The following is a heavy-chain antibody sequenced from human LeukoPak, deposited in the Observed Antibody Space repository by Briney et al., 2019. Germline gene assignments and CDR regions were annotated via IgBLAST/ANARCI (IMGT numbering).Heavy chain of an antibody. CDR1: GFTFSSYG. Sequence: PGGSLRLSCAASGFTFSSYGMHWVRQAPGKGLEWVAFIRYDDTNKYYADSVKGRFTVSRDHSRNTLFLQMNSLRAEDTAVYYCAKDGGGGNSGWYYFHYWGQGTLVTVSS. D-gene: IGHD6-19*01. CDR2: IRYDDTNK. CDR3: AKDGGGGNSGWYYFHY. V-gene: IGHV3-30*02. J-gene: IGHJ4*02.